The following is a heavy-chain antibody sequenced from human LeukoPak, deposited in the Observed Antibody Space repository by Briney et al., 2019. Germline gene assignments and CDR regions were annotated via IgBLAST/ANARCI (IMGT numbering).Heavy chain of an antibody. Sequence: PSEPLSLTCTVAGSSISSYYWSWIRQPAGKGLVWFGRIYTSGSTNYNPSLKSRVTMSVDTSKNQFSLKLSSVTAADTAVYYCARSAAAGTAPFDYWGQGTLVTVSS. CDR3: ARSAAAGTAPFDY. D-gene: IGHD6-13*01. CDR1: GSSISSYY. V-gene: IGHV4-4*07. CDR2: IYTSGST. J-gene: IGHJ4*02.